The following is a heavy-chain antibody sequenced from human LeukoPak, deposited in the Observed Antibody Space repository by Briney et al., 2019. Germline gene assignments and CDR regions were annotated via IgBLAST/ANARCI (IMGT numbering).Heavy chain of an antibody. V-gene: IGHV3-21*01. D-gene: IGHD3-16*01. CDR2: ISSSSSYI. Sequence: PGRSLRLSCAASGFTFSSYSMNWVRQAPGKGLEWVSSISSSSSYIYYADSVKGRFTISRDNAKNSLYLQMNSLRAEDTAVYYCARDPGVLLLGRKETEGYFDYWGQGTLVTVSS. J-gene: IGHJ4*02. CDR1: GFTFSSYS. CDR3: ARDPGVLLLGRKETEGYFDY.